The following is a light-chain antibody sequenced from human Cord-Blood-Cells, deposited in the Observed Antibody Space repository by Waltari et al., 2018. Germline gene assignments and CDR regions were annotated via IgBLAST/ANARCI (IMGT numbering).Light chain of an antibody. Sequence: QSALTQPPSASGSPGQSVTISCTGTSSDGGRYNYVSWYQQHPGKAPKLMIYEVSKRPSGVPDRFSGSKSGNTASLTVSGLQAEDEADYYCSSYAGSNNLVFGGGTKLTVL. J-gene: IGLJ3*02. CDR1: SSDGGRYNY. V-gene: IGLV2-8*01. CDR2: EVS. CDR3: SSYAGSNNLV.